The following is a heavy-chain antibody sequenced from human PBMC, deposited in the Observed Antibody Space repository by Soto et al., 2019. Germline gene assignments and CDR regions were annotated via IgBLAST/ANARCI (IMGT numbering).Heavy chain of an antibody. CDR2: LSYDGGNA. Sequence: QVQLVESGGGVVQPGTSLKLSCEVSGFNFRDHAMHWVRQAPGKGLEWVARLSYDGGNADYADSVQGRFIISRDNSENTVSLQMYSLRPEDTAVYYCARAWGRLSGYSSVDYWGPGTLVTVSS. CDR1: GFNFRDHA. D-gene: IGHD6-19*01. V-gene: IGHV3-30-3*01. CDR3: ARAWGRLSGYSSVDY. J-gene: IGHJ4*02.